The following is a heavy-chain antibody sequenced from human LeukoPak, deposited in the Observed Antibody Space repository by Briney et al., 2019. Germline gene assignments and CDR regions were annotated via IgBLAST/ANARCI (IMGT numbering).Heavy chain of an antibody. CDR1: GYTFTGYY. CDR2: INPNSGGT. CDR3: ARGKDYYDGGGNYFDY. V-gene: IGHV1-2*02. Sequence: ASVKVSCKASGYTFTGYYMHWVRQAPGQGLEWMGWINPNSGGTNYAQKFQGRVTMTRDTSISTAYMELSRLRSDDTAVYYCARGKDYYDGGGNYFDYWGQGTLVTVSS. D-gene: IGHD3-22*01. J-gene: IGHJ4*02.